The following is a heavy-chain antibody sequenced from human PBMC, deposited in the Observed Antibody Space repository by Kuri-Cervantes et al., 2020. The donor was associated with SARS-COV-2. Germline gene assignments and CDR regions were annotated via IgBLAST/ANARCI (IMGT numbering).Heavy chain of an antibody. CDR1: GFTFSSYS. V-gene: IGHV3-21*01. Sequence: GGSLRLSCAASGFTFSSYSMNWVRQAPGKGLEWVSSISRSSSYKYYADSVKGRFTISRDNAKNSLYLQMNSLRVEDTAVYYCARDWGVLLWFGELLQPYYFEYWGQGTRVTVSS. D-gene: IGHD3-10*01. CDR2: ISRSSSYK. J-gene: IGHJ4*02. CDR3: ARDWGVLLWFGELLQPYYFEY.